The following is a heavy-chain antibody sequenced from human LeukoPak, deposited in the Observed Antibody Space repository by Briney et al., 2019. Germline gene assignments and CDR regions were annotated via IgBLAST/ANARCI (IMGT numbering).Heavy chain of an antibody. Sequence: SGTLSLTCAVSGGSISSSNWWSWVRQPPGKGLEWIGEIYHSGSTNYNPSLKSRVTISVDKSKNQFSLKLSSVTAADTAVYYCARDPSIAAAGTGLSWFDPWGQGTLVTVSS. CDR1: GGSISSSNW. CDR3: ARDPSIAAAGTGLSWFDP. J-gene: IGHJ5*02. D-gene: IGHD6-13*01. V-gene: IGHV4-4*02. CDR2: IYHSGST.